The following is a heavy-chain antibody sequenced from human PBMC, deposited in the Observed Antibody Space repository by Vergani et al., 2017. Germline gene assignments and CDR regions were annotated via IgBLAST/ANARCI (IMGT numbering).Heavy chain of an antibody. D-gene: IGHD3-16*02. CDR1: GDSITNGGFS. V-gene: IGHV4-30-2*01. Sequence: QLQLQESGSGLVKPSQTLSLTCAVSGDSITNGGFSWNWIRQPPGKGPEWIGYIFPSGNSDYNPSLKNRVSISLDKSKNQFSLWVNSVTAADMAVYFCARASLRALVGYYYYMDVWGKGKTVVVSS. J-gene: IGHJ6*03. CDR3: ARASLRALVGYYYYMDV. CDR2: IFPSGNS.